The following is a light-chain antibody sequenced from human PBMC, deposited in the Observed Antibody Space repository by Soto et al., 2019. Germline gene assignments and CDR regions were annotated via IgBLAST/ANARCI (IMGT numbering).Light chain of an antibody. CDR2: GAS. Sequence: IVLTQSPGTLSLSPGERATLSCRASQSVSSNYLAWYQQKPGQAPRLLIYGASSRATGIPDRFSGSGSGTDFTLTISRLEPEDFAVYYCQQYGSSPVFGPGTKVD. CDR3: QQYGSSPV. CDR1: QSVSSNY. V-gene: IGKV3-20*01. J-gene: IGKJ3*01.